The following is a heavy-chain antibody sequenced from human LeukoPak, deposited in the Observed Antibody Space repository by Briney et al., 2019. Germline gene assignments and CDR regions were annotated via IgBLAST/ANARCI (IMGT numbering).Heavy chain of an antibody. CDR1: GFTFSGSA. J-gene: IGHJ4*02. D-gene: IGHD7-27*01. CDR2: ISSSSDPI. V-gene: IGHV3-48*01. CDR3: AREVVGMDY. Sequence: PGGSLRLSCAASGFTFSGSAMHWVRQAPGKGLEWVSYISSSSDPIYYADSVKGRFTISRDNAKNSLYLEMNSLRAGDTAVYYCAREVVGMDYWGQGTLVTVSS.